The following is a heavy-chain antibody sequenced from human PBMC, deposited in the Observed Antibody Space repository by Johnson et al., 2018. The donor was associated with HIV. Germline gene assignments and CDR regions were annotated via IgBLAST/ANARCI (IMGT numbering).Heavy chain of an antibody. J-gene: IGHJ3*02. D-gene: IGHD3-16*01. CDR1: GFTFNNAW. Sequence: VQLVESGGGLVKPGGSLRLSCAASGFTFNNAWMSWVRQTPGKGLEWVGRIKSQTDGGTTDYAAPVKGRFTISRDDSKNTLYLQMNSLKTEDTAVYSCTTDWGSHHEYAVDIWGQGTMVTVSS. CDR3: TTDWGSHHEYAVDI. CDR2: IKSQTDGGTT. V-gene: IGHV3-15*01.